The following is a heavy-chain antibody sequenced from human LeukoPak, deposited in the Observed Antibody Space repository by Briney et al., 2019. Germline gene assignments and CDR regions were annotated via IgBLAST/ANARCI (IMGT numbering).Heavy chain of an antibody. Sequence: GASVKVSCKVSGYTLTELSMHWVRQAPGKGLEWMGGFDPEDGETIYAQNFQGRVTMTEDTSTDTAYMELCSLRSEDTAVYYCATPGPYCGGDCYFSSIDYWGQGTLVTVSS. V-gene: IGHV1-24*01. CDR1: GYTLTELS. CDR3: ATPGPYCGGDCYFSSIDY. J-gene: IGHJ4*02. CDR2: FDPEDGET. D-gene: IGHD2-21*02.